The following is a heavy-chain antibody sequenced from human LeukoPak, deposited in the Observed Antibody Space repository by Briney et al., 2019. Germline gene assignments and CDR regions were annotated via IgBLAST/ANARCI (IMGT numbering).Heavy chain of an antibody. J-gene: IGHJ4*02. CDR3: AKEQDNLLLLSHFDA. V-gene: IGHV3-23*01. D-gene: IGHD1-14*01. Sequence: GGSLRVSCAGSGFTFNNYGLNWVRQAPGKGLQWVAAVSGDGQRTFYADSVKGRFTIFRDNSMNTLSLQMNSLRADDTALYYCAKEQDNLLLLSHFDAWGQGILVTVS. CDR2: VSGDGQRT. CDR1: GFTFNNYG.